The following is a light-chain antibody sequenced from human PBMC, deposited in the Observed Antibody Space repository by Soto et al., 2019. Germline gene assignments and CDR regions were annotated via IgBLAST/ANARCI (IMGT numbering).Light chain of an antibody. Sequence: QMTQSPSAVSASVGDRVNITCRASQGISNYLAWFQQRPGKVPKRLIYSTSTLQSGVPSRFSGSRSGTEFTLRISSLQPEDIATYYCLQHNSYPRTFGGGTKVEIK. V-gene: IGKV1-17*03. J-gene: IGKJ4*01. CDR3: LQHNSYPRT. CDR1: QGISNY. CDR2: STS.